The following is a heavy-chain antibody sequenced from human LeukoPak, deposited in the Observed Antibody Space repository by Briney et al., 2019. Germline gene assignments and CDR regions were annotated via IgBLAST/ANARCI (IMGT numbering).Heavy chain of an antibody. V-gene: IGHV3-64D*06. CDR3: VREGLERRTNFDY. CDR2: ISMNVQTT. Sequence: GGSLRLSCSASGFTFTSHVMHWVRQAPGKGLQYVSGISMNVQTTYYAGSVKGRFTISRDSSKNTVYLQMKSLTAEDTAVYYCVREGLERRTNFDYWGQGTLVSVSS. CDR1: GFTFTSHV. D-gene: IGHD1-1*01. J-gene: IGHJ4*02.